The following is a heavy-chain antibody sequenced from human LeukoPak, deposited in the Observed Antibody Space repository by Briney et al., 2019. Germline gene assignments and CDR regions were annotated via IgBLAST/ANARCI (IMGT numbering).Heavy chain of an antibody. J-gene: IGHJ6*02. CDR3: ARDHGYCSSTSCPHAFYYYYYGMDV. Sequence: ASVKVSCKASGYTFTSYYMHWVRQAPGQGLEWLGIINPSGGSTSYAQKFQGRVTMTRDTSTSTVYMELSSLRSEDTAVYYCARDHGYCSSTSCPHAFYYYYYGMDVWGRGTTVAVSS. CDR2: INPSGGST. V-gene: IGHV1-46*01. CDR1: GYTFTSYY. D-gene: IGHD2-2*03.